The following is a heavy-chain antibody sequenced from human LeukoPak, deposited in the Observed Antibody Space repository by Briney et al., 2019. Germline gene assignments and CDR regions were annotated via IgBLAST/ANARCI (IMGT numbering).Heavy chain of an antibody. CDR1: GGSVSSGSYY. Sequence: SETLSLTCTVSGGSVSSGSYYWSWIRQPPGKGLEWIGYIYYSGSTNYNPSLKSRVTISVDTSKNQFSLKLSSVTAADTAVYYCARARRMTAAAGRYYFDYWGQGTLVTVSS. CDR2: IYYSGST. J-gene: IGHJ4*02. D-gene: IGHD6-13*01. CDR3: ARARRMTAAAGRYYFDY. V-gene: IGHV4-61*01.